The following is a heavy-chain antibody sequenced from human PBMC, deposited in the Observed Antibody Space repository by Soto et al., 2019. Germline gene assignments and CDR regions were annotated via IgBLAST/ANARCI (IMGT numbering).Heavy chain of an antibody. CDR1: GCTFSSYA. D-gene: IGHD6-13*01. CDR3: PPLPRAAAGKPYPDYYYYGMDV. J-gene: IGHJ6*02. Sequence: GGSLRLSCAASGCTFSSYAMSWVRQAPGKGLEWVSAICGSGGSTYYADSVKGRFTIARDNSKNTLYLQMNSLRAEDTAVYYCPPLPRAAAGKPYPDYYYYGMDVWGQGTTVTVSS. V-gene: IGHV3-23*01. CDR2: ICGSGGST.